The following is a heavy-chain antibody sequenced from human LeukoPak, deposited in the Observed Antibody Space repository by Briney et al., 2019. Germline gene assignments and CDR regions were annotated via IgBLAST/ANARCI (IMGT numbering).Heavy chain of an antibody. Sequence: GASVKVSCKASGCTFTDYYIHWVRQAPGQGLEWMGRINPNSGGTYYAQKFQGRVTVTRDTSISTAYMELSSLRSDDTAVYYCARSALGYCSSTRCFGFDYWGQGTLVTVSS. V-gene: IGHV1-2*06. CDR2: INPNSGGT. J-gene: IGHJ4*02. D-gene: IGHD2-2*01. CDR1: GCTFTDYY. CDR3: ARSALGYCSSTRCFGFDY.